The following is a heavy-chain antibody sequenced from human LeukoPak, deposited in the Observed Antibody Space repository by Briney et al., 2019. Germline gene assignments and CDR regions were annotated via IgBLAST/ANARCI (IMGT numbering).Heavy chain of an antibody. CDR1: GGSISSGGYS. J-gene: IGHJ4*02. CDR3: AKMSTAEVCFDY. D-gene: IGHD5-24*01. CDR2: ISYSGST. V-gene: IGHV4-30-4*07. Sequence: SETLSLTCTVSGGSISSGGYSWSWIRQPPGKGLEWIGYISYSGSTYYNPSLKSRVTMSLDTSKNQFSLKLSSVTAADTAVYYCAKMSTAEVCFDYWGQGTLVTVSS.